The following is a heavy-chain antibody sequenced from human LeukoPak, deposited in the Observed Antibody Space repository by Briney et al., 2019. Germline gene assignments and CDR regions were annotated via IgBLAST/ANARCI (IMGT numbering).Heavy chain of an antibody. CDR3: ARRVSGSYYGTEAFDI. D-gene: IGHD1-26*01. Sequence: GASVKVSCKASGYTFTSYYMHWVRQAPGQGLEWMGRINPSGGSTSYAQKFQGRVTMTRDMSTSTVYMELSSLRSEDTAVYYCARRVSGSYYGTEAFDIWGQGTMVTVSS. V-gene: IGHV1-46*01. J-gene: IGHJ3*02. CDR1: GYTFTSYY. CDR2: INPSGGST.